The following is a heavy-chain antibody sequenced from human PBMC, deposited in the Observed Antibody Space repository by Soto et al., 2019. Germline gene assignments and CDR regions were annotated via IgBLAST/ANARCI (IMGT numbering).Heavy chain of an antibody. CDR1: GFSFSSYA. Sequence: PGGSLILSCAASGFSFSSYAMHWVRQAPGKGLEWVALISYDGSNEYYADSVKGRFTISRDNSKNTLYLQMNSLRAEDTAVYYCARDYSIVVVVPGYWGQGTLVTVSS. CDR3: ARDYSIVVVVPGY. D-gene: IGHD2-15*01. CDR2: ISYDGSNE. J-gene: IGHJ4*02. V-gene: IGHV3-30*03.